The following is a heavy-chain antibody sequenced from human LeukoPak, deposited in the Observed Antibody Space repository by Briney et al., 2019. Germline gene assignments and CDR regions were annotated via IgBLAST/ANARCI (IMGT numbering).Heavy chain of an antibody. CDR2: IYYSGST. J-gene: IGHJ4*02. CDR3: ARGGLRLGELDY. D-gene: IGHD3-16*01. Sequence: SETLSLTCTVSGGSISSNSYYWGWIRQPPGKGLEWIGSIYYSGSTYYNSSLKSRVTISVDTSKNQFSLKVSSVTAADTAVYYCARGGLRLGELDYWGQGTLVTVSS. CDR1: GGSISSNSYY. V-gene: IGHV4-39*07.